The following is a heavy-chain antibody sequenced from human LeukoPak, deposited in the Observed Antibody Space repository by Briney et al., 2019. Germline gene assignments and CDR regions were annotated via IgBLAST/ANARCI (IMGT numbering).Heavy chain of an antibody. CDR3: AREARGVIIPAY. Sequence: ASVKVSCKASGYTFTGYYMHWVRQAPGQGLEWMGWINPNSGGTNYAQKFQGRVTMTRDTSISTAYMELSSLRSEDTAVYYCAREARGVIIPAYWGQGTLVTVSS. D-gene: IGHD3-10*01. CDR2: INPNSGGT. V-gene: IGHV1-2*02. CDR1: GYTFTGYY. J-gene: IGHJ4*02.